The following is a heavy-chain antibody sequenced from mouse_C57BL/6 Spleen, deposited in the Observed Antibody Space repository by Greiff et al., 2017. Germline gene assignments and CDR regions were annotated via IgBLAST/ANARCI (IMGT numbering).Heavy chain of an antibody. V-gene: IGHV1-26*01. D-gene: IGHD2-2*01. CDR2: INPNNGGT. CDR1: GYTFTDYY. CDR3: ARSMVTALYYYAMDY. J-gene: IGHJ4*01. Sequence: EVQLQQSGPELVKPGASVKISCKASGYTFTDYYMNWVKQSPGKSLEWIGDINPNNGGTSYNQKFKGKATLTVDKSSSTAYMELRSLTSEDSAVYYCARSMVTALYYYAMDYWGQGTSVTVSS.